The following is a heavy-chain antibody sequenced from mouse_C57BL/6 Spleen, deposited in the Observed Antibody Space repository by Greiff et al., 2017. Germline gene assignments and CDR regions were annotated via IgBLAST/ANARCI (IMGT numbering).Heavy chain of an antibody. CDR1: SCTFPDYA. V-gene: IGHV1-67*01. CDR3: ARRGNGNYPFDN. Sequence: VQLQQSRPELASPGVSEKISSQRSSCTFPDYATTWLKQSHANSPKGIGVISTSSGDASYNQKFKDKATMTVDKSSSTAYMELARLTSEDSAVYYCARRGNGNYPFDNWRQGTTRPVS. D-gene: IGHD2-1*01. J-gene: IGHJ2*01. CDR2: ISTSSGDA.